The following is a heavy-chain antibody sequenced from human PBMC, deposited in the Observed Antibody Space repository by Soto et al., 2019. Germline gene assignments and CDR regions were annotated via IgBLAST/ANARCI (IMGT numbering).Heavy chain of an antibody. CDR1: GFTFSTYA. D-gene: IGHD2-8*01. CDR2: ISGSVGST. Sequence: PGGSLRLSCAASGFTFSTYAMSWVRQAPGKGLEWVSAISGSVGSTYYADSVKGRLTISRDNSKNTLYLQMNSLRAEDTAVYYCSKGSYCTNGICYNYWGQGTRVTVSS. V-gene: IGHV3-23*01. J-gene: IGHJ4*02. CDR3: SKGSYCTNGICYNY.